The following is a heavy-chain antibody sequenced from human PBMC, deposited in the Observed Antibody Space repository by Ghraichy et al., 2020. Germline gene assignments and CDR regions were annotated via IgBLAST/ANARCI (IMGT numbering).Heavy chain of an antibody. D-gene: IGHD4-23*01. J-gene: IGHJ6*02. Sequence: GGSLRLSCVGSGFTFSSYSMNWVRQSPGKGLEWISYITSSSSFISYADSVKGRFTISRDNAQNSLYLPMNSLRYEDTAVYYCARGSAVVRFYYYVGMDVWGEGPAVTVP. V-gene: IGHV3-48*02. CDR2: ITSSSSFI. CDR3: ARGSAVVRFYYYVGMDV. CDR1: GFTFSSYS.